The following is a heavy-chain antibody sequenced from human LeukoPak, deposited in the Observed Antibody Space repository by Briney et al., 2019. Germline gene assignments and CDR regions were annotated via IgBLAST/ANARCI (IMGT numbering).Heavy chain of an antibody. CDR1: GYTFTSYD. CDR3: ARAVVSTTATWFDP. Sequence: GATVKVSCKASGYTFTSYDINWVRQATGQGLECMGWMNPNSGNTGYAQKFQGRVTMTRNTSISTAYMELSSLRSEDTAVYYCARAVVSTTATWFDPWGQGTLVTVSS. J-gene: IGHJ5*02. D-gene: IGHD2-2*01. V-gene: IGHV1-8*01. CDR2: MNPNSGNT.